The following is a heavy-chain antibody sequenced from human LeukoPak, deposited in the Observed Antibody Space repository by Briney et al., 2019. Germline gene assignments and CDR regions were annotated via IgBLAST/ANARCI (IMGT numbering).Heavy chain of an antibody. V-gene: IGHV3-30*02. D-gene: IGHD1-20*01. J-gene: IGHJ5*02. CDR2: IRFDASNK. Sequence: GGSLRLSCAASGFTFNSYGMHWVRQAPGKGLELVAFIRFDASNKYYADSVKGRFTISRDNSKNTLYLQMNSLRAEDAAVYYCAKDYGLTGTGGAWLDPWGQGTLVTVSS. CDR3: AKDYGLTGTGGAWLDP. CDR1: GFTFNSYG.